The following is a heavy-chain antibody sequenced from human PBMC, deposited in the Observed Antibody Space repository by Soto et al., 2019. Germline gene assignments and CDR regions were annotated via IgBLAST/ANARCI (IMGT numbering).Heavy chain of an antibody. CDR1: GYTFTSYG. CDR2: ISAYNGNT. D-gene: IGHD6-6*01. J-gene: IGHJ6*02. Sequence: GASVKVSCKASGYTFTSYGISWVRQAPGQGLEWMGWISAYNGNTNYAQKLQGRVTMTTDTSTSTAYMELRSLRSEDTAVYYCARDVRSYVFSIAAVDYYYYGMDVWGQGTTVTVSS. CDR3: ARDVRSYVFSIAAVDYYYYGMDV. V-gene: IGHV1-18*04.